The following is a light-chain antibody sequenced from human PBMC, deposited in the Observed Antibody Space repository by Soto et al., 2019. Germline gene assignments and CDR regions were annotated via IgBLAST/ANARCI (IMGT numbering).Light chain of an antibody. CDR2: KAS. CDR1: QSFGSW. V-gene: IGKV1-5*03. J-gene: IGKJ4*01. Sequence: DIQMTQSPSTLSASVGDRVTITCRASQSFGSWLAWYQQKPGKAPKLLIYKASGLENGVPSRFSGSGSGTEFTLTISSLQPADFATYYCQQYSSYPLTFGGGTKVEIK. CDR3: QQYSSYPLT.